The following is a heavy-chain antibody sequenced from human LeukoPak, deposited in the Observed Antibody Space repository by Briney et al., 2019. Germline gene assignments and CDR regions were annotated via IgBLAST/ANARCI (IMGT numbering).Heavy chain of an antibody. D-gene: IGHD4-23*01. CDR3: ARRRGGNNYYFDY. CDR1: GGSISSSTDY. CDR2: ISYSGRT. V-gene: IGHV4-39*07. Sequence: SETLSLACTVSGGSISSSTDYWGWIRQPPGKGLEWIGSISYSGRTYYNPSLKSRVTISVDTSKNQFSLKLSSVTAADTAVYYCARRRGGNNYYFDYWGQGTLVTVSS. J-gene: IGHJ4*02.